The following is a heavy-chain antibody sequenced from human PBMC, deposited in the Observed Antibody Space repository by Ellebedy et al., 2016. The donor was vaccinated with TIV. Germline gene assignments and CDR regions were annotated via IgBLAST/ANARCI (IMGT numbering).Heavy chain of an antibody. CDR2: ISYDGSNK. Sequence: GGSLRLXCAVSGFSFRTYAMHWVRQAPGKGLERVAVISYDGSNKYYADSVKGRFTISRDNSKNTMYLQMNSLRVEDTAVYYCASPSYCSGDTCTSLFDYWGQGTLVTVSS. CDR1: GFSFRTYA. J-gene: IGHJ4*02. V-gene: IGHV3-30-3*01. CDR3: ASPSYCSGDTCTSLFDY. D-gene: IGHD2-15*01.